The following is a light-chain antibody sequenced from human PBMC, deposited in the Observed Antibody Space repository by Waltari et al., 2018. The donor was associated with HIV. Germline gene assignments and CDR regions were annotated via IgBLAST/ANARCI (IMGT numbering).Light chain of an antibody. V-gene: IGKV3-20*01. J-gene: IGKJ5*01. Sequence: EIVLTPSPGSTSLSPGERATLSCRASQSVGTKHLAWYQQKPGQAPRLLIYGASNRATGVADRFSGSGSGSDFTLTITRLEPADFAVYYCQQYGRSPITFGPGTRLEMK. CDR2: GAS. CDR3: QQYGRSPIT. CDR1: QSVGTKH.